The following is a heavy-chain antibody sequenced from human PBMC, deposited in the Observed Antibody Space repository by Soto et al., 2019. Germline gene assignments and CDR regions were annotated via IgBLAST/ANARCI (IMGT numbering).Heavy chain of an antibody. D-gene: IGHD4-17*01. CDR3: AGAAAYGDYGY. CDR1: GGSFSGYY. V-gene: IGHV4-34*01. J-gene: IGHJ4*02. CDR2: INHSGST. Sequence: QVQLQQWGAGLLKPSETLSLTCAVYGGSFSGYYWSWIRQPPGKGLEWIGEINHSGSTNYNPSLKRRVTISVDTSKNQFSLKLSSVTAADTAVYYCAGAAAYGDYGYWGQGTLVTVSS.